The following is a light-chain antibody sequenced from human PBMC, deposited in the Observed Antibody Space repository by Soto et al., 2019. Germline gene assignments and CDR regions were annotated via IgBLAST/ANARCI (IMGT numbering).Light chain of an antibody. CDR1: QGIANY. CDR3: QKYSSAAGT. CDR2: AAS. V-gene: IGKV1-27*01. J-gene: IGKJ1*01. Sequence: DIQMTQSPSSLSASVGDRATISCRASQGIANYLAWYQQKPGKVPELLIYAASTLHSGVPSRFSGSGSGTDFTITISRLQPEDVESYYCQKYSSAAGTFGQGTKVEIK.